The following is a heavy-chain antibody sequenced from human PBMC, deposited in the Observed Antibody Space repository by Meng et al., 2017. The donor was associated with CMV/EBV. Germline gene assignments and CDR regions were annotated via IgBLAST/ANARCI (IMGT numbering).Heavy chain of an antibody. CDR1: GFSLSTSGVG. D-gene: IGHD6-13*01. CDR3: AHVGPNSSSWSTSLDY. Sequence: SGPTLVKPTQTLTLTCTFSGFSLSTSGVGVGWIRQPPGKALEWLALIYWNDDKRYSPSLKSRLTITKDTSKNQVVLTMTNMDPVDTATYYCAHVGPNSSSWSTSLDYWGQGTLVTVSS. CDR2: IYWNDDK. J-gene: IGHJ4*02. V-gene: IGHV2-5*01.